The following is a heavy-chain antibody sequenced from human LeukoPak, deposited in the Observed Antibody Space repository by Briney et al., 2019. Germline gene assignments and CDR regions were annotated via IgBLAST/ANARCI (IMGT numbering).Heavy chain of an antibody. CDR2: ISYDGSNK. CDR1: GFTFSSYG. J-gene: IGHJ4*02. Sequence: GGSLRLSCAVSGFTFSSYGMHWVRQAPGKGLEWVAVISYDGSNKYYADSVKGRFTVSRDNSKNMLYLQMNSLRAEDTAVYSCAKDQGAAYDYVLGQDHWGQETLVTVSS. D-gene: IGHD3-16*01. CDR3: AKDQGAAYDYVLGQDH. V-gene: IGHV3-30*18.